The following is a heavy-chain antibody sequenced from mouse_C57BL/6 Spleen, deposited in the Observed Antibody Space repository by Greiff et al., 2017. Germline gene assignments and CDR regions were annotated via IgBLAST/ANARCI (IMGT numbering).Heavy chain of an antibody. Sequence: EVMLVESGAELVRPGASVKLSCTASGFNIKDDYMHWVKQRPEQGLEWIGWIDPENGDTEYASKFQGKATITADTSSNTAYLQLSSLTSEDTAVYYCTTGYYYGSSYGGIAYWGQGTLVTVSA. J-gene: IGHJ3*01. CDR2: IDPENGDT. D-gene: IGHD1-1*01. CDR1: GFNIKDDY. CDR3: TTGYYYGSSYGGIAY. V-gene: IGHV14-4*01.